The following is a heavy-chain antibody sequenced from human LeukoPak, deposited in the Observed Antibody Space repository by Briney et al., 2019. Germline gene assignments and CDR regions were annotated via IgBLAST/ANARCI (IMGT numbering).Heavy chain of an antibody. V-gene: IGHV4-34*01. J-gene: IGHJ4*02. Sequence: SETLSLTCAVYGGSFSGYYWSWIRQPPGKGLEWIGEINHSGSTNYNPSLKSRATISVDTSKNQFSLKLSSVTAADTAVYYCARDGYNLFDSWGQGTLVTVSS. CDR3: ARDGYNLFDS. D-gene: IGHD5-24*01. CDR1: GGSFSGYY. CDR2: INHSGST.